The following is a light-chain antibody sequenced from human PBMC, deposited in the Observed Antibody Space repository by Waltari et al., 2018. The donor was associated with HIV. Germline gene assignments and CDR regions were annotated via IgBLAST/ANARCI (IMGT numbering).Light chain of an antibody. CDR3: TSYAGINPVA. J-gene: IGLJ2*01. Sequence: QSALTQPPSASGSPGQSVTISCTGTSSDVGRYDYVSWYQQHPGKAPKLLIYEVNKRPSGAPDRSSGSKSGNTASLTVSGLQAEDEAEYSCTSYAGINPVAFGGGTKLTVL. CDR1: SSDVGRYDY. CDR2: EVN. V-gene: IGLV2-8*01.